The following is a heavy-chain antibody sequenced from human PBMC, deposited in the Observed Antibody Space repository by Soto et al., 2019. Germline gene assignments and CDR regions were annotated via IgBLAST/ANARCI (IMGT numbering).Heavy chain of an antibody. CDR3: AREGPYCSGGSCSFGS. D-gene: IGHD2-15*01. V-gene: IGHV3-74*01. CDR1: VFTFSSNR. J-gene: IGHJ4*02. CDR2: INSDGSST. Sequence: GGSPRLSCEASVFTFSSNRMHWVRQAPGKGLVWVSRINSDGSSTSYADSVKGRFTISRDNAKNTLYLQMNSLRAEDTAVYYCAREGPYCSGGSCSFGSWGQGTLVTVSS.